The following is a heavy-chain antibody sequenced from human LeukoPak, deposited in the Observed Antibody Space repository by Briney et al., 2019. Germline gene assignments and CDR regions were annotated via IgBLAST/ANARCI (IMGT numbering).Heavy chain of an antibody. V-gene: IGHV3-23*01. CDR3: AKDRPMIRAYYFDY. CDR1: GFSFSSYG. CDR2: ISGSGGST. Sequence: TGGSLRLSCAASGFSFSSYGMSWVRQAPGKGLEWVSGISGSGGSTYYADSVKGRFTISRDNSKNTVYMQMNSLRAEDTAVYYCAKDRPMIRAYYFDYWGQGTLVTVSS. D-gene: IGHD3-22*01. J-gene: IGHJ4*02.